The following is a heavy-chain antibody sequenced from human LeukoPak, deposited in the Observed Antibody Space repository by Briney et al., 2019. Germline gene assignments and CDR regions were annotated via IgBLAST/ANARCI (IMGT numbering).Heavy chain of an antibody. D-gene: IGHD6-13*01. CDR1: GGSISSGSYY. J-gene: IGHJ4*02. Sequence: PSETLSLTCTVPGGSISSGSYYWSWIRQPAGKGLEWIGRIYTSGSTNYNPSLKSRVTISVDTSKNQFSLKLSSVTAADTAVYYCARGLIYSSSWPWPGLFDYWGQGTLVTVSS. CDR2: IYTSGST. CDR3: ARGLIYSSSWPWPGLFDY. V-gene: IGHV4-61*02.